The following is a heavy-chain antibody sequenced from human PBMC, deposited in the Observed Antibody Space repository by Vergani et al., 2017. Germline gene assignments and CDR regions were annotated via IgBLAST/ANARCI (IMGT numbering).Heavy chain of an antibody. CDR3: ARAYDFWSGYSNWFDP. Sequence: QMQLVQSGPEVKKPGTSVKVSCKASGFTFTSSAMQWVRQARGQRLEWIGWIVVGSGNTNYAQKFQERVTITRDMSTSTAYMELSSLRSEDTAVYYCARAYDFWSGYSNWFDPWGQGTLVTVSS. D-gene: IGHD3-3*01. J-gene: IGHJ5*02. V-gene: IGHV1-58*02. CDR1: GFTFTSSA. CDR2: IVVGSGNT.